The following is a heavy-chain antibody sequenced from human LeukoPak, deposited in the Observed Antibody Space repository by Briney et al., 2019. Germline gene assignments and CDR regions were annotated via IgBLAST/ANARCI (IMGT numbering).Heavy chain of an antibody. J-gene: IGHJ4*02. CDR3: ARIPTYYYDSSGYYDY. CDR2: INHNSGGT. V-gene: IGHV1-2*02. CDR1: GYTFTGYY. D-gene: IGHD3-22*01. Sequence: ASVKVSCKASGYTFTGYYMHWVRQAPGQGLEGMGWINHNSGGTNYAQKFQGRVTMTRDTSISTAYMELSRLRSDDTAVYYCARIPTYYYDSSGYYDYWGQGTLVTVSS.